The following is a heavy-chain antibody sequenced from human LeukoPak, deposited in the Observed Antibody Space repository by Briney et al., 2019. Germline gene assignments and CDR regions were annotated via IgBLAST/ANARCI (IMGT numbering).Heavy chain of an antibody. J-gene: IGHJ4*02. D-gene: IGHD3-22*01. Sequence: SETLSLTCAVYGGSFSGYYWSWIRQPPGKGLEWIGSIYYSGSTYYNPSLKSRVTISVDTSKNQFSLKLSSVTAADTAVYYCARLGSGYHLDYWGQGTLVTVSS. V-gene: IGHV4-34*01. CDR1: GGSFSGYY. CDR3: ARLGSGYHLDY. CDR2: IYYSGST.